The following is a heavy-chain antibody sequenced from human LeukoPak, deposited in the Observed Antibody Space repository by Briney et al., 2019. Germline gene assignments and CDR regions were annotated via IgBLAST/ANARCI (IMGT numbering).Heavy chain of an antibody. V-gene: IGHV3-23*01. D-gene: IGHD6-19*01. Sequence: GSLRLSCAASGLTFSNYAMSWVRQAPGKGLEWVSAIGGSGGSTYYADSVKGRFTISRDNSKNTLYLQMNSLRAEDTAVYYCAKARSGWYGVEDYWGQGTLVTVSS. CDR2: IGGSGGST. J-gene: IGHJ4*02. CDR3: AKARSGWYGVEDY. CDR1: GLTFSNYA.